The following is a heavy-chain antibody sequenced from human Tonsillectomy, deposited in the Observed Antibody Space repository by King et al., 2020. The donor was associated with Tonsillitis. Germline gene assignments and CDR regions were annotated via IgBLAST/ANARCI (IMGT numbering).Heavy chain of an antibody. J-gene: IGHJ4*02. CDR2: INHSGST. Sequence: VQLQQWGAGLLKPSEPLSLTCAVYGGSFNSYYWSWIRQTPGKGLEWIGEINHSGSTNYNPSLKSRVTISVDTSKNQFSLGLSSVTAADTAVYYCARGLGGYWGQGTLVTVSS. V-gene: IGHV4-34*01. CDR3: ARGLGGY. D-gene: IGHD3-10*01. CDR1: GGSFNSYY.